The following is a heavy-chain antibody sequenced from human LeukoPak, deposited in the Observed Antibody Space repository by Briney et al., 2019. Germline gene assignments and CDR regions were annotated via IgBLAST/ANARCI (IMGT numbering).Heavy chain of an antibody. D-gene: IGHD5-24*01. J-gene: IGHJ1*01. Sequence: GESLRLSCAASGFTFKKYWMNWVRQVPGKGLECLANIKEDGSETYYADSVKGRLIISRDNPKNLLFLQINSLRVEDTAVYYCARETPRRGETRDGYRWGQGTLVTVSS. CDR1: GFTFKKYW. CDR2: IKEDGSET. V-gene: IGHV3-7*01. CDR3: ARETPRRGETRDGYR.